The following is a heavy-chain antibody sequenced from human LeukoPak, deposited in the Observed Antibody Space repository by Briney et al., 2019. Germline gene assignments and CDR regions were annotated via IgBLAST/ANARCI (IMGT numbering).Heavy chain of an antibody. CDR3: AREEGFVGLLADPAFVRGAFDI. D-gene: IGHD3-10*01. CDR2: IYYSGST. Sequence: SETLSLTCTVSGGSISSYYWSWIRQPPGKGLEGMGYIYYSGSTNYNPSLKSRVTISVDTSKNQFSLKLSSVTAADTAVYYCAREEGFVGLLADPAFVRGAFDIWGQGTMVTVPS. CDR1: GGSISSYY. J-gene: IGHJ3*02. V-gene: IGHV4-59*12.